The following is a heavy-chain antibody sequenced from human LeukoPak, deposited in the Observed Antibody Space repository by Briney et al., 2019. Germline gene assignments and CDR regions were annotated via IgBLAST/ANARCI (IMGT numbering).Heavy chain of an antibody. J-gene: IGHJ4*02. CDR2: ISYDGSNK. CDR3: AKDVDPFGSRSYVEGFDY. Sequence: GGSLRLSCAASGFTFSSYGMHWVRQAPGKGLEWVAVISYDGSNKYYADSVKGRFTISRDNSKNTLYLQMNSLRAEDTAVYYCAKDVDPFGSRSYVEGFDYWGQGTLVTVSS. V-gene: IGHV3-30*18. D-gene: IGHD3-10*01. CDR1: GFTFSSYG.